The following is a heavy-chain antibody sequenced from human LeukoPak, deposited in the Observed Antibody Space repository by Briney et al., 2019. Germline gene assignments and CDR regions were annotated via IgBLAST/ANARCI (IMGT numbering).Heavy chain of an antibody. D-gene: IGHD2-15*01. CDR1: GGTFSSYA. V-gene: IGHV1-69*04. CDR3: ARGRGVAAYYFDY. J-gene: IGHJ4*02. CDR2: IIPIFGIA. Sequence: SVKVSCKASGGTFSSYAISWVRQAPGQGLEWMGRIIPIFGIANYAQKLQGRVTMTTDTSTSTAYMELRSLRSDDTAVYYCARGRGVAAYYFDYWGQGTLVTVSS.